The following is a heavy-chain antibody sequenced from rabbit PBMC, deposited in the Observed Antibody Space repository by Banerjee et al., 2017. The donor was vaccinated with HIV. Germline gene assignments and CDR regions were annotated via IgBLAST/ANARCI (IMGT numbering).Heavy chain of an antibody. V-gene: IGHV1S45*01. D-gene: IGHD6-1*01. CDR2: INTSSGNT. CDR1: GFSFSNKYV. Sequence: QEQLEESGGDLVKPEGSLTLTCTASGFSFSNKYVMCWVRQAPGKGLEWIACINTSSGNTVYASWVNGRFTISLDNAQNTVPLQMTNLTAADTATYFCARGADYVHWSYDLWGPGTLVTVS. CDR3: ARGADYVHWSYDL. J-gene: IGHJ4*01.